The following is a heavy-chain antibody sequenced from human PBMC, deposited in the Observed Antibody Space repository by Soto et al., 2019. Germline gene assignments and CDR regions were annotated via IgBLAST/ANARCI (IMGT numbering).Heavy chain of an antibody. CDR3: ASYSSGWYDVSY. Sequence: QVQLQESGPGLVKPSETLSLTCTVSGGSVSSGSYYWSWIRQPPGKGLEWIGYIYYSGSTNYNPSLTSRVTISVDTSKNHFSLKLNSVTAADTAVYYCASYSSGWYDVSYWGQGTLVTVSS. D-gene: IGHD6-19*01. J-gene: IGHJ4*02. V-gene: IGHV4-61*01. CDR1: GGSVSSGSYY. CDR2: IYYSGST.